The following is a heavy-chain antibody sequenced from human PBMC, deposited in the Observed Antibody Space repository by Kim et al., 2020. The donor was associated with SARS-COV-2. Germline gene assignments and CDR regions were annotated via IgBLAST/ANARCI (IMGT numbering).Heavy chain of an antibody. V-gene: IGHV3-74*01. Sequence: GGSLRLSCAASGFTFSSYWMHWVRQSPGKGLVWVSRINSDGSSISYADSVKGRFTISRDNAKNTLYLQMNSLRAEDTAVYYCARSHTPTLRGPGYWGQGTLVTVSS. CDR2: INSDGSSI. CDR3: ARSHTPTLRGPGY. CDR1: GFTFSSYW. J-gene: IGHJ4*02. D-gene: IGHD3-16*01.